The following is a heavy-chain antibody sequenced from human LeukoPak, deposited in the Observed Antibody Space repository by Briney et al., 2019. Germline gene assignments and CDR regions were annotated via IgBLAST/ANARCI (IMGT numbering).Heavy chain of an antibody. CDR1: GFTFDDYG. J-gene: IGHJ5*02. Sequence: PGGSLRLSCAASGFTFDDYGMNWVRQAPGKGLEWVSSISSSSSYIYYADSVKGRFTISRDNAKNSLYLQMNSLRAEDTAVYYCARDRDSSGWYGGVWFDPWGQGTLVTVSS. V-gene: IGHV3-21*01. CDR3: ARDRDSSGWYGGVWFDP. D-gene: IGHD6-19*01. CDR2: ISSSSSYI.